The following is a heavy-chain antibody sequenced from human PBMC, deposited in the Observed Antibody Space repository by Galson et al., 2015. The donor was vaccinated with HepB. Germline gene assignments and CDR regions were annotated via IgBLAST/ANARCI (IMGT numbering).Heavy chain of an antibody. CDR1: GYTFGRYI. CDR2: IGPYSGNT. J-gene: IGHJ4*02. CDR3: ASVGMTYYYFDY. V-gene: IGHV1-18*01. D-gene: IGHD1-14*01. Sequence: SVKVSCKAYGYTFGRYIITWLRQAPGQGLECLGWIGPYSGNTHYAQKLQGRVTMTTDTSTSTAYMGLRSLRYEDTALYYCASVGMTYYYFDYWGQGTLVTVSS.